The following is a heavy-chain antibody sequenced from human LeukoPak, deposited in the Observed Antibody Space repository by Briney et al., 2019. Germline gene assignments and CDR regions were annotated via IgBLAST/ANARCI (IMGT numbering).Heavy chain of an antibody. J-gene: IGHJ3*02. CDR3: ARHRVPAAIVSAFDI. CDR1: GGSISSSSYY. D-gene: IGHD2-2*01. Sequence: SETLSLTCTVSGGSISSSSYYWGWIRQPPGKGLEWIGSIYYSGSTYYNPSLKSRVTISVDTSKNQFSLKLSSVTAADTAVYYCARHRVPAAIVSAFDIWGQGTMVTVSS. CDR2: IYYSGST. V-gene: IGHV4-39*01.